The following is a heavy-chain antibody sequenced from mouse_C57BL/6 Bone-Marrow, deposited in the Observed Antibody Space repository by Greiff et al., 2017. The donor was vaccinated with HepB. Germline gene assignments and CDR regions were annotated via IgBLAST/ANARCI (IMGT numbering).Heavy chain of an antibody. J-gene: IGHJ3*01. CDR2: IDPSDSNT. CDR1: GYTFTSYW. D-gene: IGHD2-3*01. CDR3: AIRDGYYKAWFAY. Sequence: VQLQQPGAELVKPGASVKLSCKASGYTFTSYWMQWVKQRPGQGLEWIGEIDPSDSNTNYNQKFKGKATLTVDTSSSTAYMQLSSLTSEDSAVYYCAIRDGYYKAWFAYWGQGTLVTVAA. V-gene: IGHV1-50*01.